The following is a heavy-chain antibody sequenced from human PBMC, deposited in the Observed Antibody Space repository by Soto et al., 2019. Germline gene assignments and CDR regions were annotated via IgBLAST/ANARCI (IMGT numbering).Heavy chain of an antibody. J-gene: IGHJ5*02. D-gene: IGHD6-13*01. CDR1: GYTFTIYG. CDR3: ARDPWGLYSSSWYRAFDP. Sequence: ASVKVSCKASGYTFTIYGISCVLQSPLQGLEWMGWISAYNGNTNYAQKLRGRVTMTTDTSTSTAYMELRSLRSDDTAVYYCARDPWGLYSSSWYRAFDPWGQGTLVTVSS. V-gene: IGHV1-18*01. CDR2: ISAYNGNT.